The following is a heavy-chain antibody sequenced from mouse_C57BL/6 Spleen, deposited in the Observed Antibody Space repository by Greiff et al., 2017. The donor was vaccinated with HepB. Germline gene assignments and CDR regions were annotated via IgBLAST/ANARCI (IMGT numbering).Heavy chain of an antibody. CDR3: ARWGILGTTVVKDAMDD. Sequence: QVQLQQPGAELVRPGTSVKLSCKASGYTFTSYWMHWVKQRPGQGLEWIGVIDPSDSYTNYNQKFKGKATLTVDTSSSTAYMQLSSLTSEDSAVYYCARWGILGTTVVKDAMDDWGQGTSVTVSS. CDR1: GYTFTSYW. J-gene: IGHJ4*01. V-gene: IGHV1-59*01. CDR2: IDPSDSYT. D-gene: IGHD1-1*01.